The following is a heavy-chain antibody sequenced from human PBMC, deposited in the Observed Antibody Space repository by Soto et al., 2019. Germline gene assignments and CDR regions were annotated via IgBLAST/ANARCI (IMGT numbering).Heavy chain of an antibody. CDR2: ISGSGGST. CDR1: GFTFSSYA. Sequence: GGSLRLSCAASGFTFSSYAMSWVRQAPGKGLEWVSAISGSGGSTYYADSVKGRFTISRDNSKNTLYLQMNSLRAEDTAGYYGAKVPDPTTVTTWPYYRDVGGKGTTVPVSS. V-gene: IGHV3-23*01. J-gene: IGHJ6*03. CDR3: AKVPDPTTVTTWPYYRDV. D-gene: IGHD4-17*01.